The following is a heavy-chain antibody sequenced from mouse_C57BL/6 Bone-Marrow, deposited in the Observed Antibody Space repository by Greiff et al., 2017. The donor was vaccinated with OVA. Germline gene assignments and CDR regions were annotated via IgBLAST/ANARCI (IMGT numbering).Heavy chain of an antibody. J-gene: IGHJ3*01. CDR3: ARQGVYYDYAWFAY. D-gene: IGHD2-4*01. Sequence: VKLVESGGGLVQPGGSLKLSCAASGFTFSDYYMYWVRQTPEKRLEWVAYISNGGGSTYYPDTVKGRFTISRDNAKNTLYLQMSRLKSEDTAMYYCARQGVYYDYAWFAYWGQGTLVTVSA. CDR2: ISNGGGST. V-gene: IGHV5-12*01. CDR1: GFTFSDYY.